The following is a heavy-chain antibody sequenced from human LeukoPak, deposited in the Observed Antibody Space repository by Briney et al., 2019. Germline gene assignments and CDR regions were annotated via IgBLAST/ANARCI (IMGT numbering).Heavy chain of an antibody. V-gene: IGHV3-74*01. CDR3: ARGALGYCNSINCPQLDY. CDR2: INSDGSST. Sequence: GGSLRLSCAAPRFTFSNYWMYWVRQAPEEGLVWVSHINSDGSSTNYADSVKGRFTISRDNAKNTLYLQMNSLRAEDTAVYYCARGALGYCNSINCPQLDYWGQGTLVTVSS. CDR1: RFTFSNYW. J-gene: IGHJ4*02. D-gene: IGHD2-2*01.